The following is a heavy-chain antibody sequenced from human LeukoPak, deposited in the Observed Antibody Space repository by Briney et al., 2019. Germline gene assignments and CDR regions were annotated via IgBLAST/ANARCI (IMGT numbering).Heavy chain of an antibody. CDR3: ARDPPRIVVVVAATNYRGMDV. V-gene: IGHV1-18*01. D-gene: IGHD2-15*01. Sequence: GASVKVSCTASGYTFTIYGISWVRQAPGQGLEWMGWISAYNGNTNYAQKLQGRVTMTTDTSTSTAYMELRSLRSDDTAVYYCARDPPRIVVVVAATNYRGMDVWGQGTTVTVSS. J-gene: IGHJ6*02. CDR1: GYTFTIYG. CDR2: ISAYNGNT.